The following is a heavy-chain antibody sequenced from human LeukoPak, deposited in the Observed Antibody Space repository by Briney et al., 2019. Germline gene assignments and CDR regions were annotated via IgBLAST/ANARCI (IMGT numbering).Heavy chain of an antibody. D-gene: IGHD6-13*01. CDR3: VRDQIAASLSGMDV. J-gene: IGHJ6*02. Sequence: GGSLRLSCAASGFTFSGYTMNWVRQAPGMGLEWVSSISSFSTYIYYADSLRGRFTISRDNANNSLFLQMNSLRAEDTAMYFCVRDQIAASLSGMDVWGQGATVTVSS. CDR2: ISSFSTYI. V-gene: IGHV3-21*01. CDR1: GFTFSGYT.